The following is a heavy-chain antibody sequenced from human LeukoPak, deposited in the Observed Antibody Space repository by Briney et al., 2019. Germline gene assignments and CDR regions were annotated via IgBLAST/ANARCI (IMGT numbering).Heavy chain of an antibody. CDR1: GFTLSNYW. CDR2: INSDGSST. Sequence: GGSLRLSCAASGFTLSNYWMHWVRQAPGKGLVWVSRINSDGSSTSYADSVKGRFTISRDNAKNTLYLQMNGLRAEDTAVYYCARDQRQWLENYYYGMDVWGQGTTVTVSS. CDR3: ARDQRQWLENYYYGMDV. V-gene: IGHV3-74*01. D-gene: IGHD6-19*01. J-gene: IGHJ6*02.